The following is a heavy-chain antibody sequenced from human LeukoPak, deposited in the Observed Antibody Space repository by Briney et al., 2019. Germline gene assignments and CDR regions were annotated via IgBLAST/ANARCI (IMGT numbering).Heavy chain of an antibody. CDR1: GFTFSYYW. Sequence: GGSLRLPCAASGFTFSYYWMSWVRQAPGKGLEWVANIKQDGSEKYYVDSVKGRFTISRDNAKNSLYPQMNSLRAEDTAVYYCAREFEYSSGVDYWGQGTLVTVSS. V-gene: IGHV3-7*01. J-gene: IGHJ4*02. D-gene: IGHD6-25*01. CDR3: AREFEYSSGVDY. CDR2: IKQDGSEK.